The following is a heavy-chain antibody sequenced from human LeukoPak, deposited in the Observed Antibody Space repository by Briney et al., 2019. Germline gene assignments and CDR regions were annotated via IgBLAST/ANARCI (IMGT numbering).Heavy chain of an antibody. CDR1: GFTFSSYE. D-gene: IGHD1/OR15-1a*01. CDR2: ISSSGSTI. CDR3: ARREHPGVFDY. J-gene: IGHJ4*02. V-gene: IGHV3-48*03. Sequence: GGSLRLSCAASGFTFSSYEMSWVRQAPGKGLEWVSYISSSGSTIYYADSVKGRFTISRDNAKNSLYLQMNSLRAEDTAVYYCARREHPGVFDYWGQGTLVTVSS.